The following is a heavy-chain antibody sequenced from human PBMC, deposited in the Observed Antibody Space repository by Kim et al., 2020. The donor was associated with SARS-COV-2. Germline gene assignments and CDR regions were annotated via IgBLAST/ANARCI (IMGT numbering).Heavy chain of an antibody. D-gene: IGHD3-16*01. J-gene: IGHJ4*02. CDR2: INTKKGDT. V-gene: IGHV1-18*01. CDR1: GDTSSTSG. Sequence: ASVKVSCKTSGDTSSTSGFSWVRQAPGQGLEWMGWINTKKGDTNYVQKFQDRVTMTTDSYTTAAYMELRSLKSDDTAGYYCVRGTWGDVNDYWGQGTLVT. CDR3: VRGTWGDVNDY.